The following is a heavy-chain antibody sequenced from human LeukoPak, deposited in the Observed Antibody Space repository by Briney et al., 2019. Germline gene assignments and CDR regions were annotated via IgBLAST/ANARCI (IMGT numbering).Heavy chain of an antibody. D-gene: IGHD3-16*01. Sequence: PGGSLRLSCAASGFTFSSYAMSWVRQAPGKGLEWVSAISGSGGSTYYADSVKGRFTISRDNSKNTLYLQMNSLRDEDTAVYYCAMGGEYYFDYWGQGTLVTVSS. V-gene: IGHV3-23*01. J-gene: IGHJ4*02. CDR1: GFTFSSYA. CDR2: ISGSGGST. CDR3: AMGGEYYFDY.